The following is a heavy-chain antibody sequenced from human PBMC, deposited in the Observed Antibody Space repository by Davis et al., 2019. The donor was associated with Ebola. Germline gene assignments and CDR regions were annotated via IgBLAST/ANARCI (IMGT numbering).Heavy chain of an antibody. Sequence: PAGSLRLSCAASGFTFSSYTMSWVRQAPGKGLVWVSAISGSGDSTYYADSVKGRFTICRDNSKSTLDLQMNSLRAEDPAVYYCAKDGHHTAMVYFDYWGQGTLITVSS. CDR3: AKDGHHTAMVYFDY. V-gene: IGHV3-23*01. CDR1: GFTFSSYT. D-gene: IGHD5-18*01. CDR2: ISGSGDST. J-gene: IGHJ4*02.